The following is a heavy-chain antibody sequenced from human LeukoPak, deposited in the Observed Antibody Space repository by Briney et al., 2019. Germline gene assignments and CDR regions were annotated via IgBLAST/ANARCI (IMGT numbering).Heavy chain of an antibody. CDR1: GYTFSSCA. CDR2: IDTKTGNP. CDR3: AIHPSDSRGYFSY. J-gene: IGHJ4*02. D-gene: IGHD3-22*01. V-gene: IGHV7-4-1*02. Sequence: GASVKVSCKASGYTFSSCAINWVRQAPGQGLEYMGWIDTKTGNPTYAQGFTGRFVFSLDTSVSTAYLQISSLKAEDTAVYYCAIHPSDSRGYFSYWGQGALVTVSS.